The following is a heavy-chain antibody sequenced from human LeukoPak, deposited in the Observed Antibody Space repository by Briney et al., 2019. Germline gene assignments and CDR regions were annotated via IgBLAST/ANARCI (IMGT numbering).Heavy chain of an antibody. Sequence: GGSLRLSCTASGFTFSSYWMQWVRQAPGKGLVWVSRINSDGSSPRYADSVKGRFTISRDNSKNTLYLQINSLRAEDTAVYYCARDRGLGEAYFDYWGHGTLVTVSS. CDR2: INSDGSSP. D-gene: IGHD3-16*01. CDR1: GFTFSSYW. J-gene: IGHJ4*01. V-gene: IGHV3-74*01. CDR3: ARDRGLGEAYFDY.